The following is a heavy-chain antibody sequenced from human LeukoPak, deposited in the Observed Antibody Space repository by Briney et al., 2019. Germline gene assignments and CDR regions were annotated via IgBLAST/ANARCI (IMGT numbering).Heavy chain of an antibody. V-gene: IGHV4-30-4*01. Sequence: SETLSLTCTVSGGSISSGDYYWSWIRQPPGKGLEWIGYIYYSGSTYYNPSLKSRVTISVDTSKNQFSLKLSSVTAADTAVYYCARRITVTSSNWFDPWGQGTLVTVSS. CDR2: IYYSGST. J-gene: IGHJ5*02. CDR3: ARRITVTSSNWFDP. CDR1: GGSISSGDYY. D-gene: IGHD4-17*01.